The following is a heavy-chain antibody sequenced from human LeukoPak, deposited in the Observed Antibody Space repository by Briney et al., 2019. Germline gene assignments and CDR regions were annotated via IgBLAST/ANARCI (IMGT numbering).Heavy chain of an antibody. CDR2: VFHTGST. D-gene: IGHD6-19*01. J-gene: IGHJ4*02. CDR1: GGSIDTYY. CDR3: ARGGGSYSSGWSDY. V-gene: IGHV4-59*12. Sequence: SETLSLTCTVSGGSIDTYYWNWIRQPPGKGLEWIGYVFHTGSTNYNPSLKSRVTISVDTSKNQFSLKLSSVTAADTAVYYCARGGGSYSSGWSDYWGQGTLVTVSS.